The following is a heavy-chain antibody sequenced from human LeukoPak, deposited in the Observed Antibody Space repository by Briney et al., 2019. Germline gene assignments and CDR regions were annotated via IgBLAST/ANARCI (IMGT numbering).Heavy chain of an antibody. D-gene: IGHD7-27*01. CDR2: ISGSGGST. CDR1: GFTFSSYA. V-gene: IGHV3-23*01. CDR3: AKDSRNWGYYSY. J-gene: IGHJ4*02. Sequence: PGGSLRLSCAASGFTFSSYAMSWVRQAPGKGLEWVSAISGSGGSTYYADSVKGRFTISRDNSKNMLYLQMNSLRAEDTAVYYCAKDSRNWGYYSYWGQGTLVTVSS.